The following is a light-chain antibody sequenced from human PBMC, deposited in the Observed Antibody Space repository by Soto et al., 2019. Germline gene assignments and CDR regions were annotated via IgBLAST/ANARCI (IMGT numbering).Light chain of an antibody. Sequence: EIGIRQSPATLSVSPGERDTLSCWASQSVSSNLAWYQQKPGQAPRLLIYGASTRATGIPARFSGSGSGTEFTLTISSLQSEDFAVYYCQQYNNWPYTFGQGTKLEIK. V-gene: IGKV3-15*01. J-gene: IGKJ2*01. CDR3: QQYNNWPYT. CDR1: QSVSSN. CDR2: GAS.